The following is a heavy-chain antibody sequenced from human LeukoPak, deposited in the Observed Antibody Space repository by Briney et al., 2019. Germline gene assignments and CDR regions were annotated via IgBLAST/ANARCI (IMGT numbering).Heavy chain of an antibody. V-gene: IGHV1-24*01. CDR1: GYTLTELS. Sequence: ASVHVSCKVSGYTLTELSMHWVRQARGKGLAGMGGFDPEDGEKIYAQKFQGRVTMTEDTSTDTAYKELSSLRSEDTAVYYCATSIVVVPAATIMYSYGMDVWGKGTTVTVSS. CDR2: FDPEDGEK. D-gene: IGHD2-2*01. CDR3: ATSIVVVPAATIMYSYGMDV. J-gene: IGHJ6*04.